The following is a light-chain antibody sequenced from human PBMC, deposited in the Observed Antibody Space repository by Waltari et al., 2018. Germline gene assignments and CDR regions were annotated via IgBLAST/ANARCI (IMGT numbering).Light chain of an antibody. CDR1: QSVLNRDTKKSY. CDR3: QQYYSTVT. CDR2: WAS. Sequence: DIVMTQSPDSLAVSLGERATLPCRSSQSVLNRDTKKSYLAWYQQKSGQTPKLLIYWASTRESGVPDRFSGSGSGTDFTLTITSLQAEDVAVYYCQQYYSTVTFGGGTKVEIK. J-gene: IGKJ4*01. V-gene: IGKV4-1*01.